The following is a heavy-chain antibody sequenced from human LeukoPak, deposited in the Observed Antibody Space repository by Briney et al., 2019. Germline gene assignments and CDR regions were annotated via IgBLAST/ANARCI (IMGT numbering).Heavy chain of an antibody. Sequence: PSETLSLTCTVSDGSITNYYWSWIRQPPGKGLEWIGEINHSGSTNYNPSLKSRVTISVDTSKNQFSLKLSSVTAADTAVYYCARASFHRDSSWYSYYYYYYMDVWGKGTTVTVSS. D-gene: IGHD6-13*01. CDR3: ARASFHRDSSWYSYYYYYYMDV. CDR1: DGSITNYY. V-gene: IGHV4-34*01. J-gene: IGHJ6*03. CDR2: INHSGST.